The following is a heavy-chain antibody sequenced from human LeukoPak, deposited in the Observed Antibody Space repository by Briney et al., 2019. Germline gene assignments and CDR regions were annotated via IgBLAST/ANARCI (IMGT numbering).Heavy chain of an antibody. V-gene: IGHV4-34*01. D-gene: IGHD3-9*01. CDR3: ARGRNYDILTGYYRRGYFDY. Sequence: PSETLSLTCAVYGGSFSGYYWSWIRQPPGKGLEWIGEINHSGSTNYNPSLKSRVTISVDTSKNQFSLKLSSVTAADTAVYYCARGRNYDILTGYYRRGYFDYWGQGTLVTVSS. CDR2: INHSGST. J-gene: IGHJ4*02. CDR1: GGSFSGYY.